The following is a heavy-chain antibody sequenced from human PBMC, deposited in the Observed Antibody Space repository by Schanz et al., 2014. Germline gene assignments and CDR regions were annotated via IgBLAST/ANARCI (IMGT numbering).Heavy chain of an antibody. V-gene: IGHV1-8*02. CDR3: ARALKGKVAIFGVIAAQNYYYMDV. Sequence: QIQLVQSGPEVKKPGATVKVSCKASGYIFINSGISWVRQAPGQGLEWMGWMNPKTGNTDHAQKFQGRVSMTWDTSTSTAYLDLSRLRSEDTGVYYCARALKGKVAIFGVIAAQNYYYMDVWGKGTTVTVS. CDR2: MNPKTGNT. J-gene: IGHJ6*03. CDR1: GYIFINSG. D-gene: IGHD3-3*01.